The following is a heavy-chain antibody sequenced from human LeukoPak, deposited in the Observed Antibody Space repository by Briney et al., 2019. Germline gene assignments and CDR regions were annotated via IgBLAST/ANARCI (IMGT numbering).Heavy chain of an antibody. CDR3: ARDLGATTVTTWDYYYGMDV. CDR1: GYTFTSYG. J-gene: IGHJ6*02. D-gene: IGHD4-17*01. Sequence: ASVKVSCKASGYTFTSYGISWVRQAPGQGLEWMGWISAYNGNTNYAQKLQGRVTMTTDTSTSTAYMELRSLRSDDTAVYYCARDLGATTVTTWDYYYGMDVWGQGTTVTVSS. V-gene: IGHV1-18*01. CDR2: ISAYNGNT.